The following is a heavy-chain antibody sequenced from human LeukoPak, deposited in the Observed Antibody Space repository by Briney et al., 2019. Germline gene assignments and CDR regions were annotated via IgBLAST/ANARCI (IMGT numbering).Heavy chain of an antibody. V-gene: IGHV4-59*01. CDR1: GVSISSYY. J-gene: IGHJ3*02. CDR3: ARGGSGISNAFDI. Sequence: SETLSLTCSVSGVSISSYYWSWIRQPPGKGLEWIGYLYYSGSTNSNPSLKSRVTMSVDTSKNQFSLKLRSVTAADTAVYYCARGGSGISNAFDIWGQGTMVTVSS. D-gene: IGHD3-10*01. CDR2: LYYSGST.